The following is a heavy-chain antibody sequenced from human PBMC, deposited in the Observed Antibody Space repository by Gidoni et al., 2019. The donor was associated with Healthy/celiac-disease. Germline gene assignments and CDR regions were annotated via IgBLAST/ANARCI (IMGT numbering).Heavy chain of an antibody. CDR1: GFTFSSDG. V-gene: IGHV3-33*01. CDR2: ILYDGSNK. Sequence: QVQQVESGGGVVQPGRSLRLSCAASGFTFSSDGMHWVRQAPGKGLEWVAVILYDGSNKYYADSVKGRFTISIDNSKNTLYLQMNSLRAEDTAVYYCARSQLSQWELRLGYWGQGTLVTVSS. J-gene: IGHJ4*02. CDR3: ARSQLSQWELRLGY. D-gene: IGHD1-26*01.